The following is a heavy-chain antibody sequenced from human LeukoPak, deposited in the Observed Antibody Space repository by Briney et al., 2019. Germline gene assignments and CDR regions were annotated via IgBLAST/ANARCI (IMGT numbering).Heavy chain of an antibody. J-gene: IGHJ4*02. CDR2: IYYSGST. CDR1: GGYISSTTSY. Sequence: KPSETLSLTCAVSGGYISSTTSYWGWIRQPPGKGLEWIGRIYYSGSTFYNPSLKSRVTISVDTSKNQFSLRLSSVTAADTAVYYCARHGSTDYFDYWGQGTLVTVSS. CDR3: ARHGSTDYFDY. V-gene: IGHV4-39*01. D-gene: IGHD2-2*03.